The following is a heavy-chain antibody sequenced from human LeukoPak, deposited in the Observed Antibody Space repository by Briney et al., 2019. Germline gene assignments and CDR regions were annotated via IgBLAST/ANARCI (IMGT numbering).Heavy chain of an antibody. Sequence: SGTLSLTCAVYGGSFSGYYWSWIRQPPGKGLEWIGEINHSGSTNYNPSLKSRVTISVDTSKNQFSLKLSSVTAADTAVYYCARGPGYSSDWYWGNWFDPWGQGTLVTVSS. V-gene: IGHV4-34*01. J-gene: IGHJ5*02. CDR1: GGSFSGYY. CDR2: INHSGST. CDR3: ARGPGYSSDWYWGNWFDP. D-gene: IGHD6-19*01.